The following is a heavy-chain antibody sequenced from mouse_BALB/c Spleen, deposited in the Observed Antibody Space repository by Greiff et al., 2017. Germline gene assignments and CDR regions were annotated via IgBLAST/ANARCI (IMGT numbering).Heavy chain of an antibody. V-gene: IGHV1-69*02. CDR2: IDPSDSYT. Sequence: QVQLQQPGAELVKPGASVKLSCKASGYTFTSYWMHWVKQRPGHGLEWIGEIDPSDSYTNYNQKFKGKATLTVDKSSSTAYMQLSSLTSEDSAVYYCARFITTATFNYWGQGTTLTVSS. D-gene: IGHD1-2*01. J-gene: IGHJ2*01. CDR1: GYTFTSYW. CDR3: ARFITTATFNY.